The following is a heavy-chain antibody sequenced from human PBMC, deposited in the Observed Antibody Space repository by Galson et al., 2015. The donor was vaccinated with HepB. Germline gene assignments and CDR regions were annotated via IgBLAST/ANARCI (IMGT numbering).Heavy chain of an antibody. CDR3: ATVLFGSGAYWTFEM. Sequence: SLRLSCAASGFTFSRHNMSWVRQTPGQGLQWLSYISTNGANIHYADSVKGRFTVARDNAKNTMFLQMNSLRAEDTAVYYCATVLFGSGAYWTFEMWGQGTLVTVSS. J-gene: IGHJ3*02. CDR2: ISTNGANI. CDR1: GFTFSRHN. V-gene: IGHV3-48*04. D-gene: IGHD2-15*01.